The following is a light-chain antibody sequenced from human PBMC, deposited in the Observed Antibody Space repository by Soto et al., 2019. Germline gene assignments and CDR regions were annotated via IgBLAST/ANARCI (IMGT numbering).Light chain of an antibody. V-gene: IGKV1-5*01. CDR3: QQYNTYSRT. J-gene: IGKJ1*01. CDR1: QSISRW. CDR2: DAS. Sequence: DIQMTQSPSTLYAFVVDRVTITFRAIQSISRWLALYQQKPGKAPKLLIYDASSLESGVPSRVSGSGSGKDFTLTISGLQPNDFATYYCQQYNTYSRTFGQGTKVDIK.